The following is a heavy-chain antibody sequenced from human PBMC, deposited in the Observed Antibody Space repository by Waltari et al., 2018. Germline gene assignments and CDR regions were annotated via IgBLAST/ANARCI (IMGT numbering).Heavy chain of an antibody. D-gene: IGHD2-2*01. V-gene: IGHV1-3*01. CDR1: GYTFTSYA. Sequence: QVQLVQSGAEVKKPGASVKVSCKASGYTFTSYAMHWVRQAPGQRLEWMGWINAGNGNTKYSQKFQGRVTSTSDTSASTAYIELSSLRSEDTAVYYCARGVVVVPAATHATTFDPWGQGTLVTVSS. CDR2: INAGNGNT. CDR3: ARGVVVVPAATHATTFDP. J-gene: IGHJ5*02.